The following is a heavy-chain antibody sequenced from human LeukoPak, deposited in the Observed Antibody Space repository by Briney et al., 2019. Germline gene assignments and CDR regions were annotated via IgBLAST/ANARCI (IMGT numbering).Heavy chain of an antibody. D-gene: IGHD3-22*01. CDR1: GYTFTGYY. CDR2: INPNSGGT. J-gene: IGHJ3*02. CDR3: ASSSGLSSGYYYGFIRAFDI. V-gene: IGHV1-2*02. Sequence: GASVKVSCKASGYTFTGYYMHWVRQAPGQGLEWMGWINPNSGGTNYAQKFQGRVTMTRDTSISTAYMELSRLRSDDTAVYYCASSSGLSSGYYYGFIRAFDIWGQGTMVTVSS.